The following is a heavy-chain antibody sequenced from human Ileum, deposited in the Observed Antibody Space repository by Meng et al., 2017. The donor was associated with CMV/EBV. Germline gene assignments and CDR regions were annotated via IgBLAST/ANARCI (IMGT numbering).Heavy chain of an antibody. CDR3: ATFDYGGKWVHFDL. CDR2: IHHTGDT. Sequence: SETLSLTCTVSNHSLTSGYYWGWVRQPPGRGLEWIATIHHTGDTYYTPSLKTRVTISIDSSRNQFSLDLSSVTAADTAVYYCATFDYGGKWVHFDLWGQGTLVTVSS. CDR1: NHSLTSGYY. D-gene: IGHD4-23*01. V-gene: IGHV4-38-2*02. J-gene: IGHJ4*02.